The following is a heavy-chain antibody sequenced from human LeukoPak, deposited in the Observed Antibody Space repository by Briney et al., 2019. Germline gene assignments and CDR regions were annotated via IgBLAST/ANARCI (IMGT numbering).Heavy chain of an antibody. V-gene: IGHV3-21*01. J-gene: IGHJ4*02. D-gene: IGHD6-19*01. CDR2: ISSSSSYI. Sequence: PGGSLRLSCAASGFTFSSYSMNWVRQAPGKGPEWVSSISSSSSYIYYADSVKGRFTISRDNAKNSLYPQMNSLRAEDTAVYYCASPGVGSGWAFDYWGQGTLVTVSS. CDR1: GFTFSSYS. CDR3: ASPGVGSGWAFDY.